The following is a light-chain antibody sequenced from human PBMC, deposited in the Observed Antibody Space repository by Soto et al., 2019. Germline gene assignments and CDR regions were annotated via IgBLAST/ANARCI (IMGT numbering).Light chain of an antibody. Sequence: QSALTQPASVSGSPGQSITISCTGTSSDIGDYPYVSWYQQHPAKVPKLIIYEVTNRPSGVTGRFSGSKSQNSASLTISGRQADDEADYYCSSYSATNTLVFGSGTKLTVL. CDR2: EVT. CDR3: SSYSATNTLV. J-gene: IGLJ1*01. V-gene: IGLV2-14*01. CDR1: SSDIGDYPY.